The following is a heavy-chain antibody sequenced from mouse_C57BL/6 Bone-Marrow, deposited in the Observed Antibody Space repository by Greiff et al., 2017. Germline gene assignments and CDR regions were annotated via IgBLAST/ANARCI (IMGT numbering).Heavy chain of an antibody. CDR1: GYSITSGYY. Sequence: EVKLMESGPGLVKPSQSLSLTCSVTGYSITSGYYWNWIRQFPGNKLEWMGYISYDGSNNYNPSLKNRISITRDTSKNQFFLKLNSVTTEDTATYYCARKGLTTGAMDYWGQGTSVTVSS. J-gene: IGHJ4*01. CDR2: ISYDGSN. CDR3: ARKGLTTGAMDY. V-gene: IGHV3-6*01. D-gene: IGHD1-1*01.